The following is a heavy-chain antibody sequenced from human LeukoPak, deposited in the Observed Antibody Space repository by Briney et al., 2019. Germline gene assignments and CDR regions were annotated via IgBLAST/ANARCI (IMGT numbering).Heavy chain of an antibody. D-gene: IGHD3-10*01. V-gene: IGHV3-23*01. J-gene: IGHJ6*03. Sequence: GESLRLSCAVSGFTFSSYGMSWVRQAPGKGLEWVSAISGSGGSTYYADSVKGRFTISRDNSKNALNLQMHNLRAEDTAVYYCARVYYGSGSLHYYYYYMDVWGKGTTVTISS. CDR3: ARVYYGSGSLHYYYYYMDV. CDR2: ISGSGGST. CDR1: GFTFSSYG.